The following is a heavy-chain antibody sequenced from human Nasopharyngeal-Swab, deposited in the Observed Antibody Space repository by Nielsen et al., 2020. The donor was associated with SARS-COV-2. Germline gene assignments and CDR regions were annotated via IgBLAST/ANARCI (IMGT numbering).Heavy chain of an antibody. J-gene: IGHJ4*02. V-gene: IGHV3-11*01. CDR3: ARQYSFGYYFDY. Sequence: VRQMPGKGLEWILFISSSGTKEQYRGSVRGRFTISRDNAKNSAYLHMNSLRAEDTAIYYCARQYSFGYYFDYWGQGTLVTVSS. D-gene: IGHD3-3*01. CDR2: ISSSGTKE.